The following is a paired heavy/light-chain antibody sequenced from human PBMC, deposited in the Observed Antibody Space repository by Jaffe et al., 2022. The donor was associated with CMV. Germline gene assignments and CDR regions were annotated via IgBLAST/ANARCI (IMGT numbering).Heavy chain of an antibody. CDR1: GFTFSSYA. Sequence: EVQLLESGGGLVQPGGSLRLSCAASGFTFSSYAMSWVRQAPGKGLEWVSAISGSGGSTYYADSVKGRFTISRDNSKNTLYLQMNSLRAEDTAVYYCAKGAKYCSGGSCYFGHFDYWGQGTLVTVSS. CDR3: AKGAKYCSGGSCYFGHFDY. J-gene: IGHJ4*02. V-gene: IGHV3-23*01. CDR2: ISGSGGST. D-gene: IGHD2-15*01.
Light chain of an antibody. CDR3: QQLNSYPQT. J-gene: IGKJ1*01. CDR2: AAS. Sequence: DIQLTQSPSFLSASVGDRVTITCRASQGISSYLAWYQQKPGKAPKLLIYAASTLQSGVPSRFSGSGSGTEFTLTISSLQPEDFATYYCQQLNSYPQTFGQGTKVEIK. CDR1: QGISSY. V-gene: IGKV1-9*01.